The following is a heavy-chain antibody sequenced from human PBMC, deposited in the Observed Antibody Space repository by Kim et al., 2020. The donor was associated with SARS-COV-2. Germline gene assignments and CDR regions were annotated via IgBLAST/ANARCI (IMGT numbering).Heavy chain of an antibody. CDR3: ARGGGGTMPTRAVVF. Sequence: DSLGGRFTISRDNTKNTLYLQMDSMTVEDTAVYYCARGGGGTMPTRAVVFWGQGTLVTVSS. V-gene: IGHV3-30*06. J-gene: IGHJ4*02. D-gene: IGHD2-2*01.